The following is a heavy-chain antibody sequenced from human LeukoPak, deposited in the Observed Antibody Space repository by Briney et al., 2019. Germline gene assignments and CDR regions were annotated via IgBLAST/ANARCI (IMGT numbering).Heavy chain of an antibody. J-gene: IGHJ4*02. V-gene: IGHV4-38-2*01. D-gene: IGHD3-9*01. Sequence: SETLSLTCAVSGYSISSGYYWGWIRQPPGKGLEWIGSIYHSGSTYYNPSLKSRVTTSVDTSKNQFSLRLSSVTAADTAVYYCARGRADYDILTGYFDPYYFDYWGQGTLVTVSS. CDR2: IYHSGST. CDR3: ARGRADYDILTGYFDPYYFDY. CDR1: GYSISSGYY.